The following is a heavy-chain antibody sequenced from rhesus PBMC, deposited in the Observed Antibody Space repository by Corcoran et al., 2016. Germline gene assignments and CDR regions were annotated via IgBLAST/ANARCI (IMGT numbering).Heavy chain of an antibody. D-gene: IGHD3-22*01. J-gene: IGHJ4*01. CDR2: IYGNSAST. V-gene: IGHV4S9*01. CDR3: AKGPMEVDY. CDR1: CCSIIDSSY. Sequence: QVQLQESGPGLVKPSETLSLPCAVSCCSIIDSSYWDWIRQPPGQGLEWIGNIYGNSASTYYNPSLKSRVTISKDTYKNQCFLKLSSVTAADTAVYYCAKGPMEVDYWGQGVLVTVSS.